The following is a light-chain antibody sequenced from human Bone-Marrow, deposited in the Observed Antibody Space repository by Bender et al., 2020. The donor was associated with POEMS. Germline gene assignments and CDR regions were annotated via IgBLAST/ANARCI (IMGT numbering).Light chain of an antibody. CDR2: SSH. CDR1: SSNIGAHA. Sequence: QSVLTQPPSASGTPGQRVTISCSGGSSNIGAHAVNWYQHLPGTAPKLLIYSSHRRPSEVPDRFTGSKSGTSASLAISGLQSEEEAEYYCAVWDDSLNGWVFGGGTKLTVL. J-gene: IGLJ3*02. CDR3: AVWDDSLNGWV. V-gene: IGLV1-44*01.